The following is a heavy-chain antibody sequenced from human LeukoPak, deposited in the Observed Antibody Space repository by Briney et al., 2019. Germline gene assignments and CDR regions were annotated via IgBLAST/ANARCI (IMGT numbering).Heavy chain of an antibody. J-gene: IGHJ4*02. CDR3: ARDSSGYIDY. Sequence: GGSLRLSCAASGFTVSSNFMSWVRQAPGKGLEWVSVIYSGGSTYYADSVKGRFTISRDNSKNTLYLQMNSLRAEDTAVYYCARDSSGYIDYWGQGTLVTVSS. V-gene: IGHV3-66*01. D-gene: IGHD3-22*01. CDR1: GFTVSSNF. CDR2: IYSGGST.